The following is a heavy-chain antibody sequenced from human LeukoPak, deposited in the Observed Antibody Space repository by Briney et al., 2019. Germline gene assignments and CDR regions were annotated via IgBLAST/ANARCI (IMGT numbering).Heavy chain of an antibody. Sequence: SETQSLTCTVSGGSISSYYWSWIRQPAGKGLEWIGRIYTSGSTNYNPSLKSRVTMSVDTSKNQFSLKLSSVTAADTAVYYCARDSSSTSWTFAFDIWGQGTMVTVSS. CDR3: ARDSSSTSWTFAFDI. CDR1: GGSISSYY. V-gene: IGHV4-4*07. D-gene: IGHD2-2*01. CDR2: IYTSGST. J-gene: IGHJ3*02.